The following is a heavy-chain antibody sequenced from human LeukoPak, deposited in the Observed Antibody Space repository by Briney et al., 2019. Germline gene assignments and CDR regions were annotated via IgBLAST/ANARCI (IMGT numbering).Heavy chain of an antibody. D-gene: IGHD2-2*01. CDR1: GVSISSSNW. Sequence: SETLSLTCAVSGVSISSSNWWSWVRQPPGKGVWWIGEIYHSGSTNYNPSPKSRVTISVDKSKNQFSLKLSSVTAADTAVYYCARIVPAARKRFFDYWGQGTLVTVSS. V-gene: IGHV4-4*02. CDR3: ARIVPAARKRFFDY. CDR2: IYHSGST. J-gene: IGHJ4*02.